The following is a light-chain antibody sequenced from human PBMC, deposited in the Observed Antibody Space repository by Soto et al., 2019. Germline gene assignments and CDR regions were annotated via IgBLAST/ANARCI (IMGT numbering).Light chain of an antibody. Sequence: DIQMTQSPSTLSASVGDRVTITCRASQSISSWLAWYQQKPGKAPKLLIYKASSLEIGVPSRFSGSGSGTDFTLTISSLQPEDFATYYCQQANSFPSITFGQGTRLEI. J-gene: IGKJ5*01. CDR1: QSISSW. CDR3: QQANSFPSIT. CDR2: KAS. V-gene: IGKV1-5*03.